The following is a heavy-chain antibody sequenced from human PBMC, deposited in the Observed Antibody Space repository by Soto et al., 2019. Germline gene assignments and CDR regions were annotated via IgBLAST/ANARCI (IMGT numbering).Heavy chain of an antibody. Sequence: QVQLVESGGGVVQPGRSLRLSCAASGFTFSSYGMHWVRQAPGKGLEWVAVIWYDGSNKYYADSVKGRFTISRDNSKNTLYLQMNSLRAEDTAVYYCARSTVVDYYYGMDVWGQGTTVTVSS. J-gene: IGHJ6*02. D-gene: IGHD4-17*01. V-gene: IGHV3-33*01. CDR2: IWYDGSNK. CDR3: ARSTVVDYYYGMDV. CDR1: GFTFSSYG.